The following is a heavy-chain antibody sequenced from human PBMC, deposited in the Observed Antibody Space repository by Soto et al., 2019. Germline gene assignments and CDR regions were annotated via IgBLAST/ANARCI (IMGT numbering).Heavy chain of an antibody. CDR2: IYYSGST. V-gene: IGHV4-39*07. J-gene: IGHJ4*02. CDR3: ARARYSSSWLSYGPLDY. CDR1: GGSISSSSYY. D-gene: IGHD6-13*01. Sequence: SETLSLTCTVSGGSISSSSYYWGWIRQPPGKGLEWIGSIYYSGSTYYNPSLKSRVTISVDTSKNQFSLKLSSVTAADTAVYYCARARYSSSWLSYGPLDYWGQGTLVTVSS.